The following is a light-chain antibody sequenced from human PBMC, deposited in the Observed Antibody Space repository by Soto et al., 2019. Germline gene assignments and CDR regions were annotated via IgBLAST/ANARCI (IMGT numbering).Light chain of an antibody. CDR2: EVS. V-gene: IGLV2-8*01. CDR1: SSDVGGYNY. CDR3: SSYAGSSVV. Sequence: QSVLTQPPSASGSPGQSVTISCTGTSSDVGGYNYVSWYQQHPGKAPKLMIYEVSKRPSGVPDRFSSSKSGNTASLTVSGLQAEDEADYYRSSYAGSSVVFGGGTKLTVL. J-gene: IGLJ2*01.